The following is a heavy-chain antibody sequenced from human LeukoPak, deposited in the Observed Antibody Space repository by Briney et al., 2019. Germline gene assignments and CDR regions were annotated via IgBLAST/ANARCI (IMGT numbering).Heavy chain of an antibody. V-gene: IGHV3-74*01. CDR2: INTDGSST. Sequence: GGSLRLSCAASGFTFSSFWMHWVRQAPGKGLVWVSRINTDGSSTTYADSVKGRFTISRDNAKNTLYLQMNSLRVEDTALYYCARVRGYDTSDYDCWGQGTLVTVSS. CDR3: ARVRGYDTSDYDC. J-gene: IGHJ4*02. CDR1: GFTFSSFW. D-gene: IGHD3-22*01.